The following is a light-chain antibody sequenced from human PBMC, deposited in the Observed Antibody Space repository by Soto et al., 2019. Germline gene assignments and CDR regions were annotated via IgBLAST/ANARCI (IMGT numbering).Light chain of an antibody. V-gene: IGKV3-20*01. CDR3: QQYGGSPRVT. CDR1: QSVSSNY. CDR2: GAS. J-gene: IGKJ4*01. Sequence: EIVLTQSPGTLSLSPGERATLSCRASQSVSSNYLAWYQQKPGQAPRLLIYGASSRATGIPDRFIGSGSGTGFTLTISRLEPEDFAVYYCQQYGGSPRVTFGGGTKVEIK.